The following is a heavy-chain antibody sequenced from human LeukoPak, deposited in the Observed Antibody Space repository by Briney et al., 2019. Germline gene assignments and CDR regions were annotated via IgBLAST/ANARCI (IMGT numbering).Heavy chain of an antibody. J-gene: IGHJ6*03. CDR3: ARALFGVVYMDV. CDR2: IYYSGST. CDR1: GGSISSGDYY. D-gene: IGHD3-3*01. V-gene: IGHV4-30-4*01. Sequence: SETLSLTCTVSGGSISSGDYYWSWLRQPPGKGLEWIGYIYYSGSTYYNPSLKSRVSISVDTSKNQFSLKLSSVTAADRAVYYCARALFGVVYMDVWGKGTTVTVSS.